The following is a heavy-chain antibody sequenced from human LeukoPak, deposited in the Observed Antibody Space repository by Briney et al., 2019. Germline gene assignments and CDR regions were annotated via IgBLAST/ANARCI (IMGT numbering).Heavy chain of an antibody. Sequence: ASVKVSCKAFGYTFTSNYMHWVRQAPGQGPEWMGVISPSGGSTTYAQKFQGRVTLTRDMSTSTDYLELSSLRSEDTAVYYCARDLSDPLPAAPSGYYYMDVWGKGTTVTISS. CDR3: ARDLSDPLPAAPSGYYYMDV. CDR2: ISPSGGST. CDR1: GYTFTSNY. V-gene: IGHV1-46*01. D-gene: IGHD2-2*01. J-gene: IGHJ6*03.